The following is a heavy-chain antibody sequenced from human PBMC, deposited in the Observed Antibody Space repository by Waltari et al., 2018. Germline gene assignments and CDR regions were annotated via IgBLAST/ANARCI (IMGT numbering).Heavy chain of an antibody. D-gene: IGHD3-22*01. CDR1: GDFPSDDH. CDR2: RRNTWAT. V-gene: IGHV4-59*08. J-gene: IGHJ4*02. Sequence: QVQLQESGPGLVKPSETLSLTCTVSGDFPSDDHWTWIRQAPGKGLEWIAYRRNTWATNCTPSLQSRVTISTVTSKKQFSLRLTSVTASDTAVYYCARLPSKYFDSIGWGFFDQWGQGILVTVSS. CDR3: ARLPSKYFDSIGWGFFDQ.